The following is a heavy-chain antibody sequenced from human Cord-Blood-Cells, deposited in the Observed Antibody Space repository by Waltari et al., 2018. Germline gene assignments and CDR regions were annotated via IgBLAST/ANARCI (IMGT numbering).Heavy chain of an antibody. CDR3: AEVGGVPAAILIHFDY. CDR2: ISGRGGST. V-gene: IGHV3-23*01. J-gene: IGHJ4*02. CDR1: GFTFSSYA. D-gene: IGHD2-2*02. Sequence: EVQLLESGGGLVQPGGSLRLSCAASGFTFSSYAMSWVRQAPGKGLGWVAGISGRGGSTYYADSVKGQFTSSRDNSKDTRYLQMTSLGAEDTSVYYCAEVGGVPAAILIHFDYWGQGTLVTVSS.